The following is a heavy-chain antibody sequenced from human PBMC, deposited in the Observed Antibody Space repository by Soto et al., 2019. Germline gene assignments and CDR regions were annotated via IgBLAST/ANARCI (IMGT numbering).Heavy chain of an antibody. CDR2: ISSSSASI. V-gene: IGHV3-48*02. CDR1: GFTFGSYS. J-gene: IGHJ6*02. CDR3: AANYWGMDV. Sequence: GGSLRRSCAASGFTFGSYSMNWVRQAPGEGPEWVSYISSSSASIYYTDSVKGRFTISRDNAKSSLYLQMTGLRDEDTAVYYCAANYWGMDVWGQGNTATASS.